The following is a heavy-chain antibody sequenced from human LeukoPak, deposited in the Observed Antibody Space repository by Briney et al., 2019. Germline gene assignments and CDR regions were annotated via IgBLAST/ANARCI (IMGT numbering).Heavy chain of an antibody. D-gene: IGHD2-2*01. V-gene: IGHV3-11*04. CDR2: ISSSGSTI. CDR3: AREGGSTSWLSRQRGSYYYMDV. CDR1: GFTFSDYY. J-gene: IGHJ6*03. Sequence: GGSLRLSCAASGFTFSDYYMSWIRQAPGKGLEWVSYISSSGSTIYYADSVKGRFTISRDNAKNSLYLQMNSLRAEDTAMYYCAREGGSTSWLSRQRGSYYYMDVWGKGTTVTISS.